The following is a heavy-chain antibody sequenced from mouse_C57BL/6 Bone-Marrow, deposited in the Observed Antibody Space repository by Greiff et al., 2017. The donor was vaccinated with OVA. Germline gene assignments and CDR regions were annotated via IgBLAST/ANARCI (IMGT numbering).Heavy chain of an antibody. CDR3: ARRRRADYDVDY. J-gene: IGHJ2*01. Sequence: VQLKESGPGLVKPSQSLSLTCSVTGYSITSGYYWNWIRQFPGNKLEWMGYISYDGSNNYNPSLKNRISITRDTSKNQFFLKLNSVTTEDTATYYCARRRRADYDVDYWGQGTTLTVSS. CDR1: GYSITSGYY. V-gene: IGHV3-6*01. D-gene: IGHD2-4*01. CDR2: ISYDGSN.